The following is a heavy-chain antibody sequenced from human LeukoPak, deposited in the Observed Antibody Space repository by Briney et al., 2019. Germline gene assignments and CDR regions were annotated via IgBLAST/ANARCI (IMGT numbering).Heavy chain of an antibody. CDR2: IIPIFGTA. Sequence: SVKVSCKASGGTFSSYAISWVRQAPGQGLEWMGGIIPIFGTANYAQKFQGRVTITTDESTSTAYMELSSLRSEDTAVYYCASLPYYDFWSGYYTWGQGTLVTVPS. D-gene: IGHD3-3*01. CDR1: GGTFSSYA. CDR3: ASLPYYDFWSGYYT. J-gene: IGHJ4*02. V-gene: IGHV1-69*05.